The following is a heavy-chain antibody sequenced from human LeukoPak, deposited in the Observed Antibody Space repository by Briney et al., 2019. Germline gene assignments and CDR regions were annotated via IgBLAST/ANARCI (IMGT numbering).Heavy chain of an antibody. D-gene: IGHD2-15*01. V-gene: IGHV2-5*01. CDR2: IYWNDDK. CDR3: AHRHRMPHFYY. J-gene: IGHJ4*02. CDR1: GFSLSTSGVG. Sequence: SGPTLVKPTQTLTLTCTFSGFSLSTSGVGVGWIRQPPGKALEWLALIYWNDDKRYSPSLKSRLTITKDTSKNQVVLTIPRVHPVVTPSYYCAHRHRMPHFYYWGQGTVVTVSS.